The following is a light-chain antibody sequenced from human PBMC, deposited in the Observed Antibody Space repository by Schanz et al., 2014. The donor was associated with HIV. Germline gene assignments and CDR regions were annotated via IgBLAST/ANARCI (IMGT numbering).Light chain of an antibody. CDR2: DVN. V-gene: IGLV2-14*03. CDR1: SSDVGGYDY. J-gene: IGLJ3*02. CDR3: SSYTTNNTWV. Sequence: QSALTQPASVSGSPGQSIIISCTGTSSDVGGYDYVSWYQQDPGKAPKLILFDVNNRPSGVSNRFSGSKSGNMASLTISGLQAEDEADYYCSSYTTNNTWVFGGGTKVTVL.